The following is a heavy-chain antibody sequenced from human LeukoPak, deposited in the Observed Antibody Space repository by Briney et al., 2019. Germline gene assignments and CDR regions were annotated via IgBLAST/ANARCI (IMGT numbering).Heavy chain of an antibody. CDR3: ARHPELYFFDY. D-gene: IGHD3-10*01. Sequence: NSSETLSLTCTVSGGSISSYYWSWIRQPPGKGLEWIGYISYGGSTNYNPSLKSRVTISADTSKNQVSLTLSSVTAADTAVYYCARHPELYFFDYWGQGTLVTVSS. J-gene: IGHJ4*02. CDR1: GGSISSYY. V-gene: IGHV4-59*08. CDR2: ISYGGST.